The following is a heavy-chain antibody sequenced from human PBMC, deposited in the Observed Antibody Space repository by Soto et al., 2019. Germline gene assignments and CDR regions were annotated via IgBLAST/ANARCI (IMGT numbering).Heavy chain of an antibody. J-gene: IGHJ4*02. V-gene: IGHV1-69*08. CDR2: INPILGIA. CDR1: GGTFSSYT. Sequence: QVQLVQSGAEVKKPGSSVKVSCKASGGTFSSYTISWVRQAPGQGLEWMGRINPILGIANYAEKFQGRVTITADKSTSTAYMELSSLRSEDTAVYYCARDVIGAHPLDYWGQGTLVTVSS. CDR3: ARDVIGAHPLDY. D-gene: IGHD3-10*01.